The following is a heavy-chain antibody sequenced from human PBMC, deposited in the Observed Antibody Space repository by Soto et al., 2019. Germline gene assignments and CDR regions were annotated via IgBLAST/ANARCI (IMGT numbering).Heavy chain of an antibody. CDR3: AKATLRFLEWLFPFDP. J-gene: IGHJ5*02. D-gene: IGHD3-3*01. V-gene: IGHV3-23*01. Sequence: GGSLRLSCAASGFTFSSYAMSWVRQAPGKGLEWVSAISGSGGSTYYADSVKGRFTISRDNSKNTLYLQMNSPRAEDTAVYYCAKATLRFLEWLFPFDPWGQGTLVTVSS. CDR2: ISGSGGST. CDR1: GFTFSSYA.